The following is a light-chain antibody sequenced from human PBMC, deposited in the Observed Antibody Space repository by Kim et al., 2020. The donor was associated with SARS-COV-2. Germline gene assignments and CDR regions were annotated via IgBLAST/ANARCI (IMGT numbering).Light chain of an antibody. CDR2: LGS. Sequence: EPSSVACRSSQSLRYSDGYTYFDWYLEKPGQSPQLLIYLGSNRASGVPDRFSGSGSGTDFTLKISRVAAEDVGVYYCMQVLQIPRTFGQGTKLEI. J-gene: IGKJ2*01. V-gene: IGKV2-28*01. CDR3: MQVLQIPRT. CDR1: QSLRYSDGYTY.